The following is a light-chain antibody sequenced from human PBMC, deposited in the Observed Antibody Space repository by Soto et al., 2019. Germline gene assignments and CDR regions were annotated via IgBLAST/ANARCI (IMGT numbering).Light chain of an antibody. Sequence: DMVMKPSTDTLAVSLGETATINYKSSQSVLHSSNNKNYLGWYHQKPGQPPKLLIYWASTRESGVPDRFSGSGSGTDCTLIIGCLQAEDVAVYYSKQSFSPSRTFGRGTKVDIK. CDR1: QSVLHSSNNKNY. J-gene: IGKJ1*01. CDR3: KQSFSPSRT. CDR2: WAS. V-gene: IGKV4-1*01.